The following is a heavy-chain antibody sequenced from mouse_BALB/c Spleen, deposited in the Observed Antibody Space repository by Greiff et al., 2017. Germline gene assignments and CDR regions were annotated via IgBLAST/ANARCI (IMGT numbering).Heavy chain of an antibody. J-gene: IGHJ4*01. CDR2: IYPGDGDT. Sequence: QVQLQQSGAELVRPGSSVKISCKASGYAFSSYWMNWVKQRPGQGLEWIGQIYPGDGDTNYNGKFKGKATLTADKSSSTAYMQLSSLTSEDSAVYVCARRGSYAMDYWGQGTSVTVSA. V-gene: IGHV1-80*01. CDR3: ARRGSYAMDY. CDR1: GYAFSSYW.